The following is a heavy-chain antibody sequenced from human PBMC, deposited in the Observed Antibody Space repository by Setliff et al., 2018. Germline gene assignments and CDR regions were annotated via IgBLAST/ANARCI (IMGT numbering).Heavy chain of an antibody. CDR2: IYHNGNT. Sequence: SETLSLTCTVSGGSISPYSWSWIRQPPGKGLEWIGYIYHNGNTNFNPSLKTRVTMSVDPSKNQFALNLRSVTAADTAVYYCVRDRTAYSYGLDVWAQGTTVTVSS. D-gene: IGHD5-18*01. V-gene: IGHV4-59*01. J-gene: IGHJ6*02. CDR3: VRDRTAYSYGLDV. CDR1: GGSISPYS.